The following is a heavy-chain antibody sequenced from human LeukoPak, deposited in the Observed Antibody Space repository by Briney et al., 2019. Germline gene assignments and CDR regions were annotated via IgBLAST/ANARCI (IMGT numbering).Heavy chain of an antibody. CDR1: GGTFSSYA. CDR2: IIPILGIA. J-gene: IGHJ4*02. D-gene: IGHD3-22*01. CDR3: ARDIGIMYYYDSSGYFDY. V-gene: IGHV1-69*04. Sequence: ASVKVSCKASGGTFSSYAISWVRQAPGQGLEWMGRIIPILGIANYAQKCQGRVTITADKSTSTAYMELSSLRSDDTAVYYCARDIGIMYYYDSSGYFDYWGQGTLVTVSS.